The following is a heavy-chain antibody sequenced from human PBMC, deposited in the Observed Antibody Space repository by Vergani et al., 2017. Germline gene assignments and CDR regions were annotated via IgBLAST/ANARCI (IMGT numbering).Heavy chain of an antibody. CDR2: IYYSGST. Sequence: QLQLQESGPGLVKPSETLSLTCTVSGGSISSSSYYWGWIRQPPGKGLEWIGSIYYSGSTYYNPSLKSRVTISVDTSKNQFSLKLSSVTAADTAVYYCARHVYSSPHYYYYYMDVWGKGTTVTVSS. CDR1: GGSISSSSYY. J-gene: IGHJ6*03. D-gene: IGHD5-18*01. V-gene: IGHV4-39*01. CDR3: ARHVYSSPHYYYYYMDV.